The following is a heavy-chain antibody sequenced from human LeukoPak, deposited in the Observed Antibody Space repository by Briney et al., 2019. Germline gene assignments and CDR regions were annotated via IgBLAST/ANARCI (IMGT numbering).Heavy chain of an antibody. Sequence: SVKVSCKASGGTFSSYTISWVRQAPGQGLEWMGRIIPILGIANYAQKSQGRVTITADKSTSTAYMELSSLRSEDTAVYYCARPYYYDSSGWDAFDIWGQGTMVTVSS. V-gene: IGHV1-69*02. CDR3: ARPYYYDSSGWDAFDI. D-gene: IGHD3-22*01. J-gene: IGHJ3*02. CDR1: GGTFSSYT. CDR2: IIPILGIA.